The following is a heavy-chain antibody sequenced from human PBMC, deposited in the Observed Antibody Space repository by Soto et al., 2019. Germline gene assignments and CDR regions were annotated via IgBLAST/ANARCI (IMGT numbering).Heavy chain of an antibody. V-gene: IGHV4-38-2*02. D-gene: IGHD6-19*01. CDR2: IYYTGRT. CDR1: GYFMTNGNY. Sequence: PSETLSLTCAVSGYFMTNGNYWGWIRQSPGKGLEWIGSIYYTGRTYYNPSPKSRVTMSVDTSKNQFSLKLTSVTAADTAVYYCARDRVAVASTFDYWGPGTLVTVSS. J-gene: IGHJ4*02. CDR3: ARDRVAVASTFDY.